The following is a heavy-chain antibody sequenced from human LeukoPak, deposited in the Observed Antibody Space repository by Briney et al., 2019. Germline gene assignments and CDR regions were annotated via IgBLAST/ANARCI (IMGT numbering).Heavy chain of an antibody. V-gene: IGHV3-23*01. CDR1: GFTVSSNH. CDR2: ISGSGGST. D-gene: IGHD3-9*01. Sequence: PGGSLRLSCAASGFTVSSNHMNWVRQAPGKGLEWVSAISGSGGSTYYADSVKGRFTISRDNSKNTLYLQMNSLRAEDTAVYYCAKDLGNLLTGYYLTFDYWGQGTLVTVSS. CDR3: AKDLGNLLTGYYLTFDY. J-gene: IGHJ4*02.